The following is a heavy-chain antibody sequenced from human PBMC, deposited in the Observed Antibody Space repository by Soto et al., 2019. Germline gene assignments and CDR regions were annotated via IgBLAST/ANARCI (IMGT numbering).Heavy chain of an antibody. CDR1: GYSFSNNW. V-gene: IGHV5-51*03. J-gene: IGHJ5*02. CDR2: MHPGDSDT. D-gene: IGHD6-13*01. Sequence: EVQLVQSGAEVKKAGESLKISCKGSGYSFSNNWVGWVRQMPGKGLEWMGIMHPGDSDTRYSPSFQGQVTISADKSINTAYPQWSSLKPSDSAMYYCARHNRYSSTWFEGWFDPWGQGTLVTVSS. CDR3: ARHNRYSSTWFEGWFDP.